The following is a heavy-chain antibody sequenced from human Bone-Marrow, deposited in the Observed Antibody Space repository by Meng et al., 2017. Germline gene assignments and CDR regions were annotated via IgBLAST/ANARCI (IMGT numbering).Heavy chain of an antibody. D-gene: IGHD5-12*01. Sequence: GESLKISCAASGFTFSSYGMHWVRQAPGKGLEWVAVIWYDGSNKYYADSVKGRFTISRDNSKNTLYLQMNSLRAEDTAVYYCARVSQWLRFFHAFDIWGQGTMVTVSS. CDR2: IWYDGSNK. CDR1: GFTFSSYG. J-gene: IGHJ3*02. CDR3: ARVSQWLRFFHAFDI. V-gene: IGHV3-33*01.